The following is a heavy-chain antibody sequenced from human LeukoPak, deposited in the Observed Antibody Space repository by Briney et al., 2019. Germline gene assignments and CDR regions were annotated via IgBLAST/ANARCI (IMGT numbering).Heavy chain of an antibody. CDR2: IFYSGST. V-gene: IGHV4-59*01. J-gene: IGHJ4*02. Sequence: SETLSLTCTVSGGPLTSYYWSWIRQPPGKGLEWIGYIFYSGSTNYNPSPKSRVTISVDTSKNQFSLQLSSVTAADTAVYYCARTTFYYGSGSYYYFDYWGRGTLVTVSS. CDR1: GGPLTSYY. D-gene: IGHD3-10*01. CDR3: ARTTFYYGSGSYYYFDY.